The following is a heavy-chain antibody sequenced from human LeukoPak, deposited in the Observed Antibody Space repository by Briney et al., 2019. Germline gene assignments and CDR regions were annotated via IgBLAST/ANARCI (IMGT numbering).Heavy chain of an antibody. CDR2: IYYSGTT. CDR3: ARSSGAYRSFDY. J-gene: IGHJ4*02. CDR1: GGSISSYY. D-gene: IGHD1-26*01. V-gene: IGHV4-59*01. Sequence: KPSETLSLTCTVSGGSISSYYWSWIRQPPGKGLEWIGYIYYSGTTDYNPSLKSRVTISVDTSNTQFSLKVSSVTAADTAVYYCARSSGAYRSFDYWGQGTLVPVSS.